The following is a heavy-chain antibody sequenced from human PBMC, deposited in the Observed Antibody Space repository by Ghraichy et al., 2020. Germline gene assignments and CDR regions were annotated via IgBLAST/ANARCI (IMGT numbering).Heavy chain of an antibody. CDR3: ARDLRRYCSSTSCPPSDY. J-gene: IGHJ4*02. CDR1: GFTFSSYG. D-gene: IGHD2-2*01. CDR2: IWYDGSNK. Sequence: GGSLRLSCAASGFTFSSYGMHWVRLAPGKGLEWVAVIWYDGSNKYYADSVKGRFTISRDNSKNTLYLQMNSLRAEDTAVYYCARDLRRYCSSTSCPPSDYWGQGTLVTVSS. V-gene: IGHV3-33*01.